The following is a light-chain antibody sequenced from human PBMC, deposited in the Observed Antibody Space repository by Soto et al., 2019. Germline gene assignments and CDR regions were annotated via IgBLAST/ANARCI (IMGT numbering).Light chain of an antibody. CDR3: QKYSNAPRT. CDR1: QCISNY. CDR2: AAS. Sequence: DIQMTQSPSSLSASVGDTVTLTCRASQCISNYLAWYQQKPGQVPNLLIYAASTLPSGVPSRFSGSGSGTDFTLTISSLRPEDVATYYCQKYSNAPRTFGQWTKVEI. V-gene: IGKV1-27*01. J-gene: IGKJ1*01.